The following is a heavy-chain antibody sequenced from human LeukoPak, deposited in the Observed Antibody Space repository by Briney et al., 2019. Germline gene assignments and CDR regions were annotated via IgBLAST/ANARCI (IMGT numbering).Heavy chain of an antibody. CDR1: GGSINNYY. V-gene: IGHV4-59*08. CDR3: ARHLYSSGWYAGMDV. J-gene: IGHJ6*02. Sequence: PSETLSLTCTVSGGSINNYYWSWIRQPPGKMLEWIGYIFYSGSTNYNPSLKSRVTISVDTSKNQFSLKLSSVTASDTAVYYCARHLYSSGWYAGMDVWGQGTTVTVSS. CDR2: IFYSGST. D-gene: IGHD6-19*01.